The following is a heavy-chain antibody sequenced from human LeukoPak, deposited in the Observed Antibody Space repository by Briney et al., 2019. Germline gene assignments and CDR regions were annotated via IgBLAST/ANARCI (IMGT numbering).Heavy chain of an antibody. Sequence: SETLSLTCIVSGVSISRGSYYWNWIRQPPGKGLEWIGYIYYSGSTNYNPSLKSRVTISVDTSKNQFSLKLSSVTAADTAVYYCARSGGPRRAFDIWGQGTMVTVSS. CDR2: IYYSGST. CDR1: GVSISRGSYY. J-gene: IGHJ3*02. V-gene: IGHV4-61*01. CDR3: ARSGGPRRAFDI.